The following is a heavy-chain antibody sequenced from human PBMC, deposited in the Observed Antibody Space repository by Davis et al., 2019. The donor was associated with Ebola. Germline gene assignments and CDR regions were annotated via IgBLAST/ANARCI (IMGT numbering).Heavy chain of an antibody. V-gene: IGHV1-18*01. CDR1: GYTFTAYA. Sequence: ASVKVSCRASGYTFTAYAVGWVRQAPGQGLEWMGWISAHNGVTNYALNFRGRLTMTTDSSTATVYMELGSLRSDDTADYYCARHHSRGWPLHVFDIWGQGTTVTVSS. J-gene: IGHJ3*02. CDR3: ARHHSRGWPLHVFDI. D-gene: IGHD6-19*01. CDR2: ISAHNGVT.